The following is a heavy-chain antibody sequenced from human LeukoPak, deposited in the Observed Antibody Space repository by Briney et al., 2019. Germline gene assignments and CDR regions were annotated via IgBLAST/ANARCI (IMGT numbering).Heavy chain of an antibody. V-gene: IGHV3-30*03. CDR1: GFTFSNYG. D-gene: IGHD2-2*01. CDR2: ISYDGSNK. Sequence: PGGSLRLSCAASGFTFSNYGMHWVRQAPGKGLEWVAVISYDGSNKYYADSVKGRFTISRDNFKNTLYLQMNSLRAEDTAVYYCARRGCSSTSCYPVNYNYFDYWGQGTLVTVSS. J-gene: IGHJ4*02. CDR3: ARRGCSSTSCYPVNYNYFDY.